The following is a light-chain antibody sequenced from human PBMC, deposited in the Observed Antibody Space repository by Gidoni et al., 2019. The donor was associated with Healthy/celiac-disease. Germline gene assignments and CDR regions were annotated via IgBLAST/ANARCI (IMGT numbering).Light chain of an antibody. CDR3: QQRSNWLLT. CDR2: DAS. J-gene: IGKJ4*01. V-gene: IGKV3-11*01. CDR1: QSVSSY. Sequence: PATLALSPGERATLSCRASQSVSSYLAWYQQKPGQAPRLLIYDASNRATGIPARFSGSGSGTDFTLTISSLEPEDFAVYYCQQRSNWLLTFGGGTKVEIK.